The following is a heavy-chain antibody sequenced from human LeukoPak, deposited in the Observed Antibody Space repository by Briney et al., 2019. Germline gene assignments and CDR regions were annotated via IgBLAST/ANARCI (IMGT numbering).Heavy chain of an antibody. V-gene: IGHV1-69*05. J-gene: IGHJ4*02. CDR3: ARSSTSKSGYYYFIDY. CDR1: GGSFSNYA. Sequence: ASVKDSCKASGGSFSNYAISWVRQAPGQGLEWMGGIIPFLGTANHAQKFQGRVTLTTDESTSTAYMELSSLRSEDTAVYYCARSSTSKSGYYYFIDYWGQGILVTVSS. CDR2: IIPFLGTA. D-gene: IGHD3-3*01.